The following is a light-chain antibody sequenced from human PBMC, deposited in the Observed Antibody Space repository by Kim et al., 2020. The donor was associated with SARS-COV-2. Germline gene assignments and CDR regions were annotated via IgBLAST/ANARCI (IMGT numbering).Light chain of an antibody. CDR2: GAS. J-gene: IGKJ4*01. V-gene: IGKV3-20*01. CDR3: QQYGSSPLT. Sequence: YPGERATLACRASQSVSSSYLAWYQQKPGQAPRLHIYGASSRATGIPDRFSGSGFGTDFTLTISRLEPEDCAVYYCQQYGSSPLTFGGGTKVDIK. CDR1: QSVSSSY.